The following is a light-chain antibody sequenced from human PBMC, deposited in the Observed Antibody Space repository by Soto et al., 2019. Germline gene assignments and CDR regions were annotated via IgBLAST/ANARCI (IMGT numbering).Light chain of an antibody. CDR2: DVS. Sequence: QAASVSGSPGQSIAISCTGASCDVGGYNYVSWYQQHPGKAPRLMIYDVSNRPSGVSDRFSGSKSGNTASLTISGLQAEDEAEYYCSSYTGSSTYVFGTGTKLTVL. J-gene: IGLJ1*01. CDR1: SCDVGGYNY. CDR3: SSYTGSSTYV. V-gene: IGLV2-14*01.